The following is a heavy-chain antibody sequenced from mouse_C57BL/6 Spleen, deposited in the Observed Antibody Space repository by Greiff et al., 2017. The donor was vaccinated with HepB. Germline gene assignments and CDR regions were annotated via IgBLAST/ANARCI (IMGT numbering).Heavy chain of an antibody. CDR3: ARVPYDYDGD. V-gene: IGHV1-81*01. D-gene: IGHD2-4*01. CDR2: IYPRSGNT. CDR1: GYTFTSYG. J-gene: IGHJ3*01. Sequence: VKLMESGAELARPGASVKLSCKASGYTFTSYGISWVKQRTGQGLEWIGEIYPRSGNTYYNEKFKGKATLTADKSSSTAYMELRSLTSEDSAVYFCARVPYDYDGDWGQGTLVTVSA.